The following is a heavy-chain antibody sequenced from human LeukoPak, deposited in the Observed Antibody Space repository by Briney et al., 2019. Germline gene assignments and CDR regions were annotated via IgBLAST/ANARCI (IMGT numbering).Heavy chain of an antibody. V-gene: IGHV3-23*01. J-gene: IGHJ4*02. Sequence: PGGSLRLSCAASGFAFSSQDMGWVRQAPGKGLEWASAISDSGDRTYYVDSVKGRFTISRDNSKNTLYLQMNSLRADDTAVYYCAKDARRSSGWYFFDHWGQGTLVTVSS. D-gene: IGHD6-19*01. CDR3: AKDARRSSGWYFFDH. CDR2: ISDSGDRT. CDR1: GFAFSSQD.